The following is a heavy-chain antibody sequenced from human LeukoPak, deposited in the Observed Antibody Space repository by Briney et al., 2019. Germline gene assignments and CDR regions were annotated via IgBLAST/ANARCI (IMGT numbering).Heavy chain of an antibody. J-gene: IGHJ3*02. CDR1: GYTFTSYY. CDR3: ARDLRNYGDSNGAFDI. Sequence: ASVKVSCKASGYTFTSYYMHWVRQAPGQGLEWMGIINPSGGSTSYAQKFQGRVTMTRDMSTSTVYMELSSLRSEDTAVYYCARDLRNYGDSNGAFDIWGQGTMVTVSS. CDR2: INPSGGST. D-gene: IGHD4-17*01. V-gene: IGHV1-46*01.